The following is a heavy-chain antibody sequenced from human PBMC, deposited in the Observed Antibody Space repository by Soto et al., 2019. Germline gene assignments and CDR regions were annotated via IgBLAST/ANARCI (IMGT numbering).Heavy chain of an antibody. Sequence: ASVKVSCKASGYTFTSYAMHWVRQAPGQRLEWMGWINAGNGNTKYSQEFQGRVTITRDTSASTAYMELSSLRSEDTAVYYCARAVAVPADFDYWGQGTLVTVSS. CDR1: GYTFTSYA. CDR2: INAGNGNT. D-gene: IGHD6-19*01. CDR3: ARAVAVPADFDY. V-gene: IGHV1-3*01. J-gene: IGHJ4*02.